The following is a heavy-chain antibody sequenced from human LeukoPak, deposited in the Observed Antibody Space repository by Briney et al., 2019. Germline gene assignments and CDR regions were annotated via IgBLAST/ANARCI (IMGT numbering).Heavy chain of an antibody. Sequence: GASVKASCKASGYTFTGYYMHWVRQAPGQGFEWMGWINPNSGDTSYTQEFQGRVTMTRDTSISTVYMELSGLRSDDTAVYYCARAFKHYYGSGSYVPIYYYYGMDVWGQGTTVTVSS. D-gene: IGHD3-10*01. CDR3: ARAFKHYYGSGSYVPIYYYYGMDV. J-gene: IGHJ6*02. CDR2: INPNSGDT. V-gene: IGHV1-2*02. CDR1: GYTFTGYY.